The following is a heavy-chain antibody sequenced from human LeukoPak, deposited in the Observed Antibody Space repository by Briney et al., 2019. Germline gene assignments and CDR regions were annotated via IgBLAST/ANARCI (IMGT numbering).Heavy chain of an antibody. Sequence: PGGSLRLSCAASGFTFSSYEMNWVRQAPGKGLEWVSYISSSGSTIYYAESVEGRFTISRDNAKNSLYLQMNSLRAEGTAVYYCAELGITMIGGVWGKGTTVTISS. V-gene: IGHV3-48*03. D-gene: IGHD3-10*02. CDR1: GFTFSSYE. CDR3: AELGITMIGGV. J-gene: IGHJ6*04. CDR2: ISSSGSTI.